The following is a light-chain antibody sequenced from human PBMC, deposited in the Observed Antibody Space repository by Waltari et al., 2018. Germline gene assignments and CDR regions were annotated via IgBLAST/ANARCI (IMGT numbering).Light chain of an antibody. J-gene: IGLJ1*01. Sequence: QSALTQPASVSGSPGQSITISCTGTSSDIGKYNYVSWYQHLPGKVPKVMISEVTKRPSGVSNRFSGSKSDNTASLTISGLQADDEAEYYCCSDAGSGTYVFGTGTKLTVV. CDR3: CSDAGSGTYV. CDR2: EVT. V-gene: IGLV2-23*02. CDR1: SSDIGKYNY.